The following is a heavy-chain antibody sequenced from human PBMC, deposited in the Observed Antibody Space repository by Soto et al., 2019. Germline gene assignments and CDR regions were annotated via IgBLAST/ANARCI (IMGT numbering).Heavy chain of an antibody. D-gene: IGHD6-13*01. V-gene: IGHV5-51*01. J-gene: IGHJ6*02. CDR3: ARTAAAGKYYYGVDV. CDR2: IYPGDSDT. Sequence: EVQLVQSGAEVKKPGESLKISCKGSGYSFTSYWIGWLRQMPGKGLEWMGIIYPGDSDTRYSPSFQGQVTISADKSIXTAYLQWSSLKASDTAMYYCARTAAAGKYYYGVDVWGQGTTVTVSS. CDR1: GYSFTSYW.